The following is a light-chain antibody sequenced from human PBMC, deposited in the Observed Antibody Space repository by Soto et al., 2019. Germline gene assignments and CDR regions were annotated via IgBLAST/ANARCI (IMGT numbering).Light chain of an antibody. V-gene: IGKV1-27*01. J-gene: IGKJ1*01. Sequence: DIQMTQSPSSLSASVGDRFTITCRASQGISSYLAWYQQKPGKVPKLLIYAASTLQPGVPSRFSGSGSDTDFTLTISSLQPEDVATYYCQKYNSAPPWTFGQGTKVDIX. CDR3: QKYNSAPPWT. CDR2: AAS. CDR1: QGISSY.